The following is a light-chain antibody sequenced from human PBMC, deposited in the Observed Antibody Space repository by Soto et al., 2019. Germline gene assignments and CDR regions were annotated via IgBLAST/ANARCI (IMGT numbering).Light chain of an antibody. J-gene: IGKJ4*01. CDR1: QSIGSW. Sequence: DSQKNQSPSILSASVGDRVTITCRASQSIGSWLAWYQHKPGKAPKLLIYKASSLESGVPLRFSGSGSGTDFTLTISSLQPEDFATYYCLQDYNYPLTFGGGTKVDI. CDR2: KAS. CDR3: LQDYNYPLT. V-gene: IGKV1-5*03.